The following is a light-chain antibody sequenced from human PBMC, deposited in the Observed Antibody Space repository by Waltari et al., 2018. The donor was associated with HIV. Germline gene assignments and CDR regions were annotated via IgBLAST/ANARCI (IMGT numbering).Light chain of an antibody. J-gene: IGLJ3*02. CDR2: RNN. Sequence: QSVLTQPPSASGTPGQRVTISCSGSRSNIGNNDVYWFQHLPGTAPKLLIYRNNQRPSGVPDRFTGSKSGTSASLAISGLRSEDEADYYCDAWDNSLSGRVFGGGTKLTVV. CDR3: DAWDNSLSGRV. V-gene: IGLV1-47*01. CDR1: RSNIGNND.